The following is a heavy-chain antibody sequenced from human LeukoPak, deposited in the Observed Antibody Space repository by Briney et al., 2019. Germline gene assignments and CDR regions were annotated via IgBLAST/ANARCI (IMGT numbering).Heavy chain of an antibody. Sequence: SETLTLTCAVYGGSFSGYYWSWIRQPPGKGLEWIGEINHSGSTNYNPSLKSRVTISVDTSKNQFSLKLSSVIAADTAVYYCARTGSVVAGTPYYYYGMDVWGQGTTVTVSS. J-gene: IGHJ6*02. CDR3: ARTGSVVAGTPYYYYGMDV. CDR2: INHSGST. V-gene: IGHV4-34*01. D-gene: IGHD6-19*01. CDR1: GGSFSGYY.